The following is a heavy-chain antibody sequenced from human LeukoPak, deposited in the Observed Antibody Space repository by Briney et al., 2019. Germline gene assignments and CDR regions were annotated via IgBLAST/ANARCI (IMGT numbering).Heavy chain of an antibody. CDR3: GRGEKSWINGFDL. D-gene: IGHD2-8*01. J-gene: IGHJ4*02. V-gene: IGHV3-74*01. CDR1: GFTFSSHW. CDR2: INSDGSGT. Sequence: GGSLRLSCAASGFTFSSHWMHWVRHAPGKGLVGVSRINSDGSGTIYADSVKGRFTISRDNAKNTLYLQKHSLRAEDIAVYYWGRGEKSWINGFDLWGQGTLVTVSS.